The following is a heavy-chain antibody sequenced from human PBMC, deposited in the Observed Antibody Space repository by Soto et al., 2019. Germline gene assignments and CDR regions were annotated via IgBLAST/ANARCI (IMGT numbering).Heavy chain of an antibody. V-gene: IGHV4-39*01. J-gene: IGHJ6*02. D-gene: IGHD3-10*01. CDR1: GGSISSSSYY. Sequence: QLQLQESGPGLVKPSETLSLTCTVSGGSISSSSYYWGWIRQPPGKGLEWIGSIYYSGSTYYNPSLKSRVTISVDTSKNQFSLKLSSVTAADTAVYYCARHDAPLLWFGELYFYYGMDVWGQGTTVTVSS. CDR3: ARHDAPLLWFGELYFYYGMDV. CDR2: IYYSGST.